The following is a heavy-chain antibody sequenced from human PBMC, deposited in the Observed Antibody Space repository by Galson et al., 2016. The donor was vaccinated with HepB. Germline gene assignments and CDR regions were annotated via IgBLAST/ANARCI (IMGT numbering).Heavy chain of an antibody. D-gene: IGHD6-19*01. J-gene: IGHJ4*02. V-gene: IGHV5-51*01. Sequence: SLRLSCAASGFTFNNYWIGWVSQMPGKGLEWMAMVYPGDSDTRYSPSFRGQVTISADKFSSTAYLQWSSLQASDTAVYYCARRGIAVAGRGGIDYWGQGTLVTVSS. CDR2: VYPGDSDT. CDR3: ARRGIAVAGRGGIDY. CDR1: GFTFNNYW.